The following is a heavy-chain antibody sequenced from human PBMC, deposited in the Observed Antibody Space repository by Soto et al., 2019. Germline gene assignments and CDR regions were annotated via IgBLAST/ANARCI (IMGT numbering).Heavy chain of an antibody. Sequence: QVQLVQSGAEVRKPGASVKVSCKTSGYTFTDYDINWVRQAPGQGLEWVGRMNPNSGRTDYAQKLEGRVTMTRDISINTAYMELSSLGYADTAVYFCSTWGRNGWYTGFFWGQGTLVTVSS. V-gene: IGHV1-8*02. CDR2: MNPNSGRT. J-gene: IGHJ4*02. CDR1: GYTFTDYD. D-gene: IGHD6-19*01. CDR3: STWGRNGWYTGFF.